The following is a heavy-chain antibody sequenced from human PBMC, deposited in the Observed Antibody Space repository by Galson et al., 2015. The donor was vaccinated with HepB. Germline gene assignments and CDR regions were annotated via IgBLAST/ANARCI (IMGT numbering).Heavy chain of an antibody. J-gene: IGHJ4*02. Sequence: SVKVSCKASGYTFTSYGISWARQAPGQGLEWIGWISAYNGNTNYAQKLQGRVTMTTDTSTSTAYMELRSLRSDDTAVYYCARGIAAAGTPDNDYWGQGTLVTVSS. CDR1: GYTFTSYG. D-gene: IGHD6-13*01. CDR2: ISAYNGNT. CDR3: ARGIAAAGTPDNDY. V-gene: IGHV1-18*04.